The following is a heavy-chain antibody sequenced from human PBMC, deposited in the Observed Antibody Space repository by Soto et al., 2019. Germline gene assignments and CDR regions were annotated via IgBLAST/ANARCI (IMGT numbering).Heavy chain of an antibody. CDR1: GFTFSSYG. CDR3: EKDVQGNPVCYYYNSMDV. J-gene: IGHJ6*02. D-gene: IGHD3-16*01. CDR2: ISYDGSNK. V-gene: IGHV3-30*18. Sequence: QVQLVESGGGVVQPGRSLRLSCAASGFTFSSYGMHWVRQAPGKGLEWVAVISYDGSNKYYADSVKARFTISRDNSKKTLYLQMNSLRAEDTAVYYCEKDVQGNPVCYYYNSMDVWGQGTTVTVSS.